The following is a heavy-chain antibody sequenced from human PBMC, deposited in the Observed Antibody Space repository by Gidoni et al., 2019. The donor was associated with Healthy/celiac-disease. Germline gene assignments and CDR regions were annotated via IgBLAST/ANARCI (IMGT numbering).Heavy chain of an antibody. D-gene: IGHD3-10*01. J-gene: IGHJ3*02. V-gene: IGHV1-69*02. CDR3: ARGDGSGSYYLIHNDDAFDI. CDR1: GGTFSSYT. CDR2: IIPILGIA. Sequence: QVQLVQSGAEVKKPGSSVKVSCKASGGTFSSYTISWVRQAPGQGLEWMGRIIPILGIANYAQKFQGRVTITADKSTSTAYMELSSLRSEDTAVYYCARGDGSGSYYLIHNDDAFDIWGQGKMVTVSS.